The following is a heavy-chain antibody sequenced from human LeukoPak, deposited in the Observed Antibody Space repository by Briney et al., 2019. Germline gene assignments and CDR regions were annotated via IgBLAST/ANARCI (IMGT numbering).Heavy chain of an antibody. V-gene: IGHV1-46*01. CDR2: INPSGGST. Sequence: ASVKVSCKASGYTFTSYYMHWVRQAPGQGLEWMGIINPSGGSTSYAQKFQGRVTITRDTSASTAYMELSSLRSEDTAVYYCARALLWFGELLGDYYYGTGVWGKGTTVTVSS. J-gene: IGHJ6*04. CDR3: ARALLWFGELLGDYYYGTGV. CDR1: GYTFTSYY. D-gene: IGHD3-10*01.